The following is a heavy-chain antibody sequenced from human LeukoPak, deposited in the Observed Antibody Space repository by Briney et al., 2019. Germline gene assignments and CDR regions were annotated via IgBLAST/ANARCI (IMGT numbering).Heavy chain of an antibody. D-gene: IGHD3-16*01. J-gene: IGHJ4*02. CDR2: INPDGSGK. Sequence: GGSLRLSCAASGFTLSTYWMNWVRQVPGKGLDWVANINPDGSGKKYVDSVKGRFTIARDNADNSLSLQMNSLRAEDTAVYYCASWGAGGNSWGQGTLVTVSS. CDR3: ASWGAGGNS. CDR1: GFTLSTYW. V-gene: IGHV3-7*01.